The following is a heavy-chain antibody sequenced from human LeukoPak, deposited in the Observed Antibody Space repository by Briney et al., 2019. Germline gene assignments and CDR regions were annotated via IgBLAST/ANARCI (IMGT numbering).Heavy chain of an antibody. CDR2: IKSKTDGGTT. CDR1: GFTFSNTW. D-gene: IGHD2-15*01. J-gene: IGHJ4*02. CDR3: TTVGYCSGGSCYSHFDY. V-gene: IGHV3-15*01. Sequence: GGSLRLSCAASGFTFSNTWMSWVRQAPGKGLEWVGRIKSKTDGGTTDYAAPVKGRFTISRDDSKNTLYLQMNSVKTEDTAVYYCTTVGYCSGGSCYSHFDYWGQGTLVTVSS.